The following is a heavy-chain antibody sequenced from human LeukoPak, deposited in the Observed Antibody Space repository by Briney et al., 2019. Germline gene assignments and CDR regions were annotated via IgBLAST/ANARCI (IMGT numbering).Heavy chain of an antibody. V-gene: IGHV1-69*13. Sequence: EASVKVSCKASGGTFSSYAISWVRQAPGQGLEWMGGIIPIFGTANYAQKFQGRVTITADESTSTAYMELSSLRSEDTAVYYCARDPLPQFYNWFDPWGQGTLVTVSS. CDR2: IIPIFGTA. J-gene: IGHJ5*02. CDR3: ARDPLPQFYNWFDP. CDR1: GGTFSSYA.